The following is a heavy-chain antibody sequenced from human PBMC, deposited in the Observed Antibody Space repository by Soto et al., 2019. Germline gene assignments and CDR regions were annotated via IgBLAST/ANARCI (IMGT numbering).Heavy chain of an antibody. V-gene: IGHV1-18*01. Sequence: ASVKVSCKASGYTFTSYGISWVRQAPGQGLEWMGWISAYNGNTNYAQKLQGRVTMTTDTSTNTAYMELRSLRSDDTAVYYCAREMRGGAARKRYYYYMDVWGKGTTVTVSS. D-gene: IGHD6-6*01. J-gene: IGHJ6*03. CDR1: GYTFTSYG. CDR3: AREMRGGAARKRYYYYMDV. CDR2: ISAYNGNT.